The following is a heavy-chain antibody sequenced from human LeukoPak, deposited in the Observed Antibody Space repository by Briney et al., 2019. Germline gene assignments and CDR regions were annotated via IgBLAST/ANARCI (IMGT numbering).Heavy chain of an antibody. CDR2: IYGHDGGT. CDR3: VRDFDWGPDY. V-gene: IGHV1-2*02. D-gene: IGHD3-9*01. Sequence: ASVKVSFKASGYTFTGHYLHWVRQAPGQGLEWMGWIYGHDGGTNFAQKFQDRVTMTRDTSITTAYMEQTSLTPDDTAVYYCVRDFDWGPDYWGQGTPVTVSS. J-gene: IGHJ4*02. CDR1: GYTFTGHY.